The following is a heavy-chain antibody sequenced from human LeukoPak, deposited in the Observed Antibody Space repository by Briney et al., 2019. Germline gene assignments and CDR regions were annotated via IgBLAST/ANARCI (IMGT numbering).Heavy chain of an antibody. D-gene: IGHD1-26*01. CDR1: GFTFSNYN. CDR3: ARDPYSGNYGNDYYYYMDV. J-gene: IGHJ6*03. Sequence: PGGSLRLSCAASGFTFSNYNTNWVRQAPGKAMEWVSSITSSGTYIFYADSVKGRFTISRDNAKNSLYLQMDSLGPEDTAVYYCARDPYSGNYGNDYYYYMDVWGKGTTVTISS. V-gene: IGHV3-21*01. CDR2: ITSSGTYI.